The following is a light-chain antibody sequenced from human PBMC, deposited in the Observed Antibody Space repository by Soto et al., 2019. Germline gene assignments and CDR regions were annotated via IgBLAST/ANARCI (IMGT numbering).Light chain of an antibody. J-gene: IGLJ2*01. CDR3: QTWGTGIQV. Sequence: QSVLTQSPSASASLGASVKLTCTLSSGHSSYAIAWHQQQPEKGPRYLMKLNSDGSHSKGDGIPDRFSGSSSGAECYLTISSLQSEDEADYYCQTWGTGIQVFGGGTQLTVL. CDR2: LNSDGSH. V-gene: IGLV4-69*01. CDR1: SGHSSYA.